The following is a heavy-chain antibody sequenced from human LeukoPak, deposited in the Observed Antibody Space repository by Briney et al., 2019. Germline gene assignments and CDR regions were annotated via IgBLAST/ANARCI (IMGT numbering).Heavy chain of an antibody. D-gene: IGHD3-10*01. J-gene: IGHJ5*02. CDR1: GFTFSNAW. CDR2: IKSKTDGGTT. Sequence: GGSLRLSCAASGFTFSNAWMSWVRQAPGKGLEWVGRIKSKTDGGTTDYAAPVKGRFTISRDDSKNTLYLQMNSLKTEDTAVYYCTTVLLWFGEPPESWGQGTLVTVSS. CDR3: TTVLLWFGEPPES. V-gene: IGHV3-15*01.